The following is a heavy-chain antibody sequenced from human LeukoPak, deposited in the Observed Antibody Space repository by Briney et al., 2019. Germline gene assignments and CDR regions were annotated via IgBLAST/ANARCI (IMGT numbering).Heavy chain of an antibody. CDR3: ARDHSSGWYYSDY. V-gene: IGHV3-7*01. J-gene: IGHJ4*02. D-gene: IGHD6-19*01. CDR1: GFTFSSYW. CDR2: IREDGSEK. Sequence: PGGSLRLSCAASGFTFSSYWMNWVRQAPGKGLEWVANIREDGSEKYYVDSVKGRFTISRDNAKNSLYLQMNSLRAEDTAVYYCARDHSSGWYYSDYWGQGTLVTVSS.